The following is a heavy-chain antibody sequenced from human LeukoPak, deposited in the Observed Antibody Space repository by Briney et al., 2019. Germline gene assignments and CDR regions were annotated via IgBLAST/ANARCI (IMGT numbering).Heavy chain of an antibody. CDR1: GYSISSGYY. D-gene: IGHD2-21*02. CDR3: ARGGYCGGDCYFYY. J-gene: IGHJ4*02. Sequence: SETLSLTCTVSGYSISSGYYWGWIRQPPGKGLEWIGSIYHSGSSYYNPSLNSRVTISVDTSKNQFSLKLSSVTAADTAVYYCARGGYCGGDCYFYYWGQGTLVTVSS. V-gene: IGHV4-38-2*02. CDR2: IYHSGSS.